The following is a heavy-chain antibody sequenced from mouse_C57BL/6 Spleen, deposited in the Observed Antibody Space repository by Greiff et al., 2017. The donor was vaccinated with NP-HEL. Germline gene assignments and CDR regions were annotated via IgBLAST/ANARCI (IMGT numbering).Heavy chain of an antibody. Sequence: EVQLQQSGPELVKPGASVKMSCKASGYTFTDYNMHWVKQSHGKSLEWIGYINPNNGGTSYNQKFKGKATLTVNKSSSTAYMELRSLTSEDSAVYYCARWEDYYGSSYEYFDVWGTGTTVTVSS. V-gene: IGHV1-22*01. D-gene: IGHD1-1*01. J-gene: IGHJ1*03. CDR2: INPNNGGT. CDR1: GYTFTDYN. CDR3: ARWEDYYGSSYEYFDV.